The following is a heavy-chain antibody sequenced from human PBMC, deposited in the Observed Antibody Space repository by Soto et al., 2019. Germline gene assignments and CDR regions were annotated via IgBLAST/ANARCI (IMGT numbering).Heavy chain of an antibody. CDR3: ARTSGFDS. Sequence: SETLSLTCAVYGGSFRDYYWSWVRQPPGKGLEWIGQINHSGSTNYNPSLKSRVTISVDTSKNQFSLKLSSVTAADTAVYYCARTSGFDSWGQGTLVTVSS. V-gene: IGHV4-34*01. CDR2: INHSGST. CDR1: GGSFRDYY. J-gene: IGHJ4*02. D-gene: IGHD6-6*01.